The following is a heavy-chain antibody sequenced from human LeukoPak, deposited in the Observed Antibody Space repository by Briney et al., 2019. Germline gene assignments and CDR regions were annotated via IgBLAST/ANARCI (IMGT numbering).Heavy chain of an antibody. D-gene: IGHD3-16*01. CDR2: IYSSGST. CDR1: GGSISSGGYY. V-gene: IGHV4-31*03. CDR3: ARHSAAVVSGSPNRPFDY. Sequence: SQTLSLTCTVSGGSISSGGYYWSWIRQHPGRGLEWVGYIYSSGSTYYNPSLKSRVTISVDTSKNQFPLKLNSVTAADTAVYYCARHSAAVVSGSPNRPFDYWGQGTLVPVSS. J-gene: IGHJ4*02.